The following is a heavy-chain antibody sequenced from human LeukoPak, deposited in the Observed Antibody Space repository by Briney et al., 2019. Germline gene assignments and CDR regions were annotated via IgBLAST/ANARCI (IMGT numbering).Heavy chain of an antibody. CDR2: ISSSSSTI. CDR3: ARVSVVPAAMGQYGMDV. J-gene: IGHJ6*02. V-gene: IGHV3-48*04. Sequence: GGSLRLSCAASGFTFSSYSMNWVRQAPGKGLEWVSYISSSSSTIYYADSVKGRFTTSRDNAKNSLYLQMNSLRAEDTAVYYCARVSVVPAAMGQYGMDVWGQGTAVTVSS. D-gene: IGHD2-2*01. CDR1: GFTFSSYS.